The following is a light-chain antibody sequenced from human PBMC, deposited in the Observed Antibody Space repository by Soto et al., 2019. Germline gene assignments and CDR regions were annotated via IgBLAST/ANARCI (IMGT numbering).Light chain of an antibody. V-gene: IGLV2-11*01. CDR3: CSYAGSNTEV. Sequence: QSVLTQPRSVSGSPGQSVTISCTGTSSDVGYYNYVSWYQQHPGKAPKFMIYDVSKRPSGVPDRFSGSKSGNTASLTISGLQAEDEADYYCCSYAGSNTEVFGTGTKLTVL. J-gene: IGLJ1*01. CDR2: DVS. CDR1: SSDVGYYNY.